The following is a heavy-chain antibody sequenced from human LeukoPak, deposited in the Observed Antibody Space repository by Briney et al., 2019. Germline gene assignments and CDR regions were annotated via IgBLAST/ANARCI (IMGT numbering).Heavy chain of an antibody. CDR2: ISVYNGHT. D-gene: IGHD3-10*01. CDR1: GYSFTTYG. Sequence: GASVKVSCKASGYSFTTYGISWVRQAPGQGLEWMRWISVYNGHTNYAQKLQGRATMTTDTSTSTAYMELRSLTSDDTAVYYCARNGSGSYGYWGQGTLVIVSS. CDR3: ARNGSGSYGY. J-gene: IGHJ4*02. V-gene: IGHV1-18*01.